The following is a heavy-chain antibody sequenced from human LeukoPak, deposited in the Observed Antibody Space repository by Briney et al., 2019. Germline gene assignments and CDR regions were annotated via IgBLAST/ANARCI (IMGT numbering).Heavy chain of an antibody. D-gene: IGHD1-1*01. CDR1: GGSISSYY. Sequence: SECLSPTRPLYGGSISSYYWSWIRQPAGKGMGCLGYIYYSGSTDYSPSLKSRVTISVETPKNQFSLKLSSVTAADTAVYYCATTPVFGMPFDIWGQGTMVTVSS. V-gene: IGHV4-59*01. CDR3: ATTPVFGMPFDI. CDR2: IYYSGST. J-gene: IGHJ3*02.